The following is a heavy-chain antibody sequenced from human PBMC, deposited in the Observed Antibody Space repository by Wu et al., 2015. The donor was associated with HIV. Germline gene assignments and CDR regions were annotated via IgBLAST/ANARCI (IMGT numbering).Heavy chain of an antibody. J-gene: IGHJ3*02. CDR3: ATTPYYYDSSGRGPWAFDI. CDR2: FDPEDGET. Sequence: QVQLVQSGAEVKKPGASVKVSCKVSGYTLTELSMHWVRQAPGKGLEWMGGFDPEDGETIYAQKFQGRVTMTEDTSTDTAYMELSSLRSEDTAVYYCATTPYYYDSSGRGPWAFDIWGQGTMVTVSS. D-gene: IGHD3-22*01. V-gene: IGHV1-24*01. CDR1: GYTLTELS.